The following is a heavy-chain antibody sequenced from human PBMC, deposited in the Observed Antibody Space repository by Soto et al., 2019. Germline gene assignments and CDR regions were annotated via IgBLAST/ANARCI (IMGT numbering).Heavy chain of an antibody. V-gene: IGHV1-2*04. D-gene: IGHD3-22*01. J-gene: IGHJ3*02. Sequence: ASVKVSCKASGYTFTGYYMHWVRQAPGQGLEWMGWINPNSGGTNYAQKFQGWVTMTRDTSISTAYMELSRLRSDETAVYYCARGDYYYDSSGSVGAFDIWGQGTRVTVSS. CDR2: INPNSGGT. CDR1: GYTFTGYY. CDR3: ARGDYYYDSSGSVGAFDI.